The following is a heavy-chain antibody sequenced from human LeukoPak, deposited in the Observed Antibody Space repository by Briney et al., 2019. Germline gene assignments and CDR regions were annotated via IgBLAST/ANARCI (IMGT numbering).Heavy chain of an antibody. V-gene: IGHV1-46*01. J-gene: IGHJ5*01. D-gene: IGHD2-2*01. CDR2: INPSGGST. Sequence: ASVKVSCKASGGTFSSYAISWVRQAPGQGLEWMGIINPSGGSTSYAQKFQGRVTMTRDTSTSTVYMELSSLRSEDTAVYYCARDHLPAAKTGWFDSWGQGTLVTVSS. CDR3: ARDHLPAAKTGWFDS. CDR1: GGTFSSYA.